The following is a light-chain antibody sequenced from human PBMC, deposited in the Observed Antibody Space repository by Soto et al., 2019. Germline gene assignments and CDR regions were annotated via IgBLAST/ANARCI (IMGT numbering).Light chain of an antibody. J-gene: IGKJ1*01. CDR1: QSISES. CDR3: QQYNGYWT. CDR2: EAS. Sequence: DIQKTQYPSTLSASVGDRGTITCRASQSISESLAWYQQKPGKAPKLLIYEASSLKSGVPSRFSGSRSGTEYTLTISSLQPDDFATYYCQQYNGYWTFGQGTKVEIK. V-gene: IGKV1-5*03.